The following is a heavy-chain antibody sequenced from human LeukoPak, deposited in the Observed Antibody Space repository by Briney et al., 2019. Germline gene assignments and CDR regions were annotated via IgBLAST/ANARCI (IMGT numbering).Heavy chain of an antibody. CDR3: ARAEGGNYYDSSGYYY. D-gene: IGHD3-22*01. Sequence: ASVKVSCKASGGTFSSYAISWVRQAPGQGLEWMGGIIPIFGTANYAQKFQGRVTITADESTSTAYMELSSLRSGDTAVYYCARAEGGNYYDSSGYYYWGQGTLVTVSS. J-gene: IGHJ4*02. CDR1: GGTFSSYA. V-gene: IGHV1-69*01. CDR2: IIPIFGTA.